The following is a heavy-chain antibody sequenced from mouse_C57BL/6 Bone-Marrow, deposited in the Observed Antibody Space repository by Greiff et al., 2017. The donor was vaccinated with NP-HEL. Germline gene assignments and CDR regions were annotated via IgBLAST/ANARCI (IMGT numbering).Heavy chain of an antibody. CDR2: IYPRSGNT. J-gene: IGHJ3*01. CDR1: GYTFTSYG. CDR3: ARDDPWFAY. Sequence: VKLVESGAELARPGASVKLSCKASGYTFTSYGISWVKQRTGQGLEWIGEIYPRSGNTYYNEKFKGKATLTADKSSSTAYMELRSLTSEDSAVYFCARDDPWFAYWGQGTLVTVSA. V-gene: IGHV1-81*01. D-gene: IGHD2-12*01.